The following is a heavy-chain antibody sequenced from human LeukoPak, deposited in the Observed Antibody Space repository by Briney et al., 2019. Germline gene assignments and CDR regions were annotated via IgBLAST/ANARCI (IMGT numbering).Heavy chain of an antibody. CDR1: GGSISSYY. Sequence: SSETLSLTCTVSGGSISSYYWSWIRQPPGKGLEWIGYIYYSGSTNYNPSLKSRVTISVDTSKNQFSLKLSSVTAADTAVYYCARDRGSIAAPTPWVHRPYYWYFDLWGRGTLVTVSS. V-gene: IGHV4-59*01. D-gene: IGHD6-6*01. CDR3: ARDRGSIAAPTPWVHRPYYWYFDL. J-gene: IGHJ2*01. CDR2: IYYSGST.